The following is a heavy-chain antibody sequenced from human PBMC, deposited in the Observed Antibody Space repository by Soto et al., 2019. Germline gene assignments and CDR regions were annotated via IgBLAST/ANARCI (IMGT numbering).Heavy chain of an antibody. CDR1: GFTFSSYA. CDR2: ISGSGGST. CDR3: AKDRGYSYGYEGFYFDY. D-gene: IGHD5-18*01. V-gene: IGHV3-23*01. Sequence: PGGSLRLSCAASGFTFSSYAMSWVRQAPGKGLEWVSAISGSGGSTYYADSVKGRFTISRDNSKNTLYLQMNSLRAEDTAVYYCAKDRGYSYGYEGFYFDYWGQGTLVTVSS. J-gene: IGHJ4*02.